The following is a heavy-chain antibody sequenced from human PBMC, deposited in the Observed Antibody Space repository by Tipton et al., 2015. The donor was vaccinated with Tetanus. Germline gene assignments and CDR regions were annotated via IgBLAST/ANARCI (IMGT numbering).Heavy chain of an antibody. CDR3: ARGTSRIVYYFDY. D-gene: IGHD2-21*01. CDR1: GFTFSSYG. Sequence: SLRLSCAASGFTFSSYGMHWVRQAPGKGLEWVAVIWYDGSNKYYADSVKGRFTISGDNSKNTLYLQMNSLRAEDTAVYYCARGTSRIVYYFDYWGQGTLVTVSS. CDR2: IWYDGSNK. V-gene: IGHV3-33*08. J-gene: IGHJ4*02.